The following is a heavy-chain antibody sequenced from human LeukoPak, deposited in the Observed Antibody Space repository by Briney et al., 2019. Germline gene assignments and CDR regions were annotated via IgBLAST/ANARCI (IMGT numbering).Heavy chain of an antibody. CDR3: AKRAVTGTGPYYYDY. Sequence: QPGGSLRLSCAASGYTFSSFAMSWVRQTPGKGLEWVSGISASGGGTYYADSVKGRFTISRDNPKSTLHLLMNSLRAEDTAVYYCAKRAVTGTGPYYYDYWGQGTLVTVSS. J-gene: IGHJ4*02. V-gene: IGHV3-23*01. CDR2: ISASGGGT. D-gene: IGHD6-19*01. CDR1: GYTFSSFA.